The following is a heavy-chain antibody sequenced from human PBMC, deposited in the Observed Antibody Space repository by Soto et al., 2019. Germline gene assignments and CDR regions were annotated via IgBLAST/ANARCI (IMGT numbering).Heavy chain of an antibody. CDR2: IYYTGNT. D-gene: IGHD3-16*01. CDR1: GDSISSGNYY. V-gene: IGHV4-31*03. Sequence: LSLTCTVSGDSISSGNYYWSWIRQHPGKGLEWLGYIYYTGNTYYNPSLQSRLTISIDTSQNHFSLQLTSVTAADTAVYYCARVPLELWLYKGFIFDFWGQGTLVTVSS. J-gene: IGHJ4*02. CDR3: ARVPLELWLYKGFIFDF.